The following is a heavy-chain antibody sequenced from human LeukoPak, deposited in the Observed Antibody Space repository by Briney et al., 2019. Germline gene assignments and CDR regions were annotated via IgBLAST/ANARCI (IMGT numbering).Heavy chain of an antibody. CDR2: IYYSGST. V-gene: IGHV4-59*08. Sequence: SETMSLTCSVSGGSISSYYWSWIRQPPGKGLEWIGYIYYSGSTNYNPSLKSRVTISVDTSKDQFSLKLSSVTAADTAVYYCARYYYYYYGMDVWGQGTTVTVSS. J-gene: IGHJ6*02. CDR3: ARYYYYYYGMDV. CDR1: GGSISSYY.